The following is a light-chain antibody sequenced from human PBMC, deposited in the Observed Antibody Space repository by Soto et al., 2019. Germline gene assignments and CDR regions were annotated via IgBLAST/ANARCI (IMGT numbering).Light chain of an antibody. J-gene: IGKJ2*01. CDR1: QGISTW. CDR2: DGS. V-gene: IGKV1-12*01. CDR3: QQIFITPYT. Sequence: IQMTQSPSSVSASVGDRVTITCRASQGISTWLAWYQQKPGKAPNLLIYDGSSLQGGVPSRFRGSGSGTDFTLTISSLQPEDFATYYCQQIFITPYTFGQGTRLEIK.